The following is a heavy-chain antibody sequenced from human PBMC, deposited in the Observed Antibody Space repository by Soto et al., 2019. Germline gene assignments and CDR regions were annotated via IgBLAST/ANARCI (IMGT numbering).Heavy chain of an antibody. CDR3: ARDPTYYYDSSGYPTPDY. V-gene: IGHV3-21*01. CDR1: GFPLAGYG. Sequence: PGGSLTLSCAASGFPLAGYGMNWVRQAPGKGLEWVSSISSSSSYIYYADSVKGRFTISRDNAKNSLYLQMNSLRAEDTAVYYCARDPTYYYDSSGYPTPDYWGQGTLVTVSS. J-gene: IGHJ4*02. D-gene: IGHD3-22*01. CDR2: ISSSSSYI.